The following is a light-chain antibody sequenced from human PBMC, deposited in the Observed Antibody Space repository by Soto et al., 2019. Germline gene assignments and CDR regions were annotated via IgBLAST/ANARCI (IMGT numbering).Light chain of an antibody. CDR2: WAS. CDR1: QSVSYSSNNTKC. V-gene: IGKV4-1*01. J-gene: IGKJ4*02. Sequence: DIVMTQFPDSLAVSLGERATINCKSRQSVSYSSNNTKCSGSYQQRVGQSPKLLINWASTRESGVPDRISGSGSGTDFTLTISSLQAADVALSYCQQYCSAPQTFGRGTKVEIK. CDR3: QQYCSAPQT.